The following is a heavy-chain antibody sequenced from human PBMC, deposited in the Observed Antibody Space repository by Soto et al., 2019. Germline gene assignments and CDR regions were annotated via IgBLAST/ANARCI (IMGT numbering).Heavy chain of an antibody. Sequence: SSETLSLTCTVSGGSISSGDYYWSWIRQPPGKGLERIGYIYYSGSTYYNPSLKNQVTISVDTSKNHLSLKLSSVTAADTALYYCARAARSSSWYYYYYGMDVWGQGTTVTVSS. V-gene: IGHV4-30-4*01. D-gene: IGHD6-13*01. CDR1: GGSISSGDYY. CDR2: IYYSGST. J-gene: IGHJ6*02. CDR3: ARAARSSSWYYYYYGMDV.